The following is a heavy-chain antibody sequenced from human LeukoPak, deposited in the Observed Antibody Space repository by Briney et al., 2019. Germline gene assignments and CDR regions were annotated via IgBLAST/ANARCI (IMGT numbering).Heavy chain of an antibody. J-gene: IGHJ6*01. D-gene: IGHD2-8*01. Sequence: PGRSLRLSSSASGFTIGTYAMNWVRQAPGKGLEWVAGISDGAVNTNYVDSVKGRCTISRHNSKNTVYLQMNTLRSEYSAVYYCAKVYSTTLHYWYAMHVWGKGASVTVSS. CDR1: GFTIGTYA. CDR2: ISDGAVNT. V-gene: IGHV3-23*01. CDR3: AKVYSTTLHYWYAMHV.